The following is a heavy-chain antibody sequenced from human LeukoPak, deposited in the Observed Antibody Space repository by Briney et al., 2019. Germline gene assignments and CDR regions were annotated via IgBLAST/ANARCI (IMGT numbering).Heavy chain of an antibody. Sequence: PSETLSLTCTVSGGSISSYYWNWVRQPPGKGLEWIGYISYTGSTNYNPSLKSRVTISVDTSKNQFSLRLSSVTAADTAVYYCARWGKSREFDYWGQGTLVTVSS. CDR2: ISYTGST. CDR3: ARWGKSREFDY. CDR1: GGSISSYY. V-gene: IGHV4-59*01. J-gene: IGHJ4*02. D-gene: IGHD3-16*01.